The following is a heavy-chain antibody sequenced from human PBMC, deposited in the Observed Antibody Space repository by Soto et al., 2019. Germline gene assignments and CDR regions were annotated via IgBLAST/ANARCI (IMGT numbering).Heavy chain of an antibody. Sequence: PSETLSLTCTVSGGSFDTYHWIWLRQSPGRGLEWIGYVYSGGSTNYNPSLKSRVTISLDTSRNQFSLKMTSISAADTAVYFCARQPYINHSFGWFDTWGQGAQVTVSS. V-gene: IGHV4-59*01. CDR1: GGSFDTYH. D-gene: IGHD4-4*01. CDR3: ARQPYINHSFGWFDT. CDR2: VYSGGST. J-gene: IGHJ5*02.